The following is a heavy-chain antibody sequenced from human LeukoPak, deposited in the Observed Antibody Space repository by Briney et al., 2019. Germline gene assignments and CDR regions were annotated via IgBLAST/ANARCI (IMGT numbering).Heavy chain of an antibody. V-gene: IGHV4-39*01. CDR3: ARLDYYGGKVL. J-gene: IGHJ2*01. CDR2: IYYSGST. D-gene: IGHD3-10*01. CDR1: GGSISSSNYY. Sequence: PSETLSLTCTVSGGSISSSNYYWGWVRQPPGKGLEWIGTIYYSGSTYYNPSLRSRVTISVDTSKNQFSLKLSSVTAADTAVYYCARLDYYGGKVLWGRGTLVTVSS.